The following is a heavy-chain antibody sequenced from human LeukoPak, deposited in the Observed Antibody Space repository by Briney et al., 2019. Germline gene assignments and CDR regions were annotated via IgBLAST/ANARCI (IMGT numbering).Heavy chain of an antibody. Sequence: GGSLRLSCAASGFTFSSYVMTWVRQAPGKSLEWVSGISGSGDSTYYADSVKGRFTISRDNSKNTLYLQMNSLRGEDTAVYYCAKDRLGETPDAFDIWGQGTMVTVSS. CDR2: ISGSGDST. D-gene: IGHD3-3*01. J-gene: IGHJ3*02. CDR3: AKDRLGETPDAFDI. CDR1: GFTFSSYV. V-gene: IGHV3-23*01.